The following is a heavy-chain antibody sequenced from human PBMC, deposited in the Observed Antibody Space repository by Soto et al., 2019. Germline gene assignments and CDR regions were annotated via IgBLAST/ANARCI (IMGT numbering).Heavy chain of an antibody. Sequence: QVQLQQWGAGLLKPSETLSLTCAVYGGSFSGYYWSWIRQPPGKGLAWIGEINHSGSTNYNPSLKSRVTISVDTSKNQFSLKLSSVTAADTAVYYCARSKDYYGSGSLFDPWGQVTLVTVSS. CDR1: GGSFSGYY. J-gene: IGHJ5*02. CDR3: ARSKDYYGSGSLFDP. D-gene: IGHD3-10*01. V-gene: IGHV4-34*01. CDR2: INHSGST.